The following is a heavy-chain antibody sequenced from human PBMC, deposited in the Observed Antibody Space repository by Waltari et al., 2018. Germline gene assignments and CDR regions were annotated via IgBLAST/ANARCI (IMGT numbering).Heavy chain of an antibody. J-gene: IGHJ4*02. CDR2: IYYSGST. CDR3: ARDNTVRYFDY. CDR1: GGSISSYY. V-gene: IGHV4-59*01. D-gene: IGHD4-4*01. Sequence: QVQLQESGPGLVKPSETLSLTCTVSGGSISSYYWSWIRQPPGKGLEWIGYIYYSGSTNYNPSLKSRVTISVDTSKNQFSLKLSSVTAADTAVYYCARDNTVRYFDYWGQGTLVTVSS.